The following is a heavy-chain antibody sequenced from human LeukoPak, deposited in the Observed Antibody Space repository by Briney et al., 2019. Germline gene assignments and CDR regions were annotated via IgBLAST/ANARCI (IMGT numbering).Heavy chain of an antibody. CDR2: INPNSGGT. D-gene: IGHD3-22*01. Sequence: GASVKVSCKASGYTFTGYYMHWVRQAPGQGLEWMGRINPNSGGTNYAQKFQGRVTMTRDTSISTAYMELSSLRAEDTAVYYCARARDDYYDSSGYYYGAFDYWGQGTLVTVSS. CDR1: GYTFTGYY. CDR3: ARARDDYYDSSGYYYGAFDY. J-gene: IGHJ4*02. V-gene: IGHV1-2*06.